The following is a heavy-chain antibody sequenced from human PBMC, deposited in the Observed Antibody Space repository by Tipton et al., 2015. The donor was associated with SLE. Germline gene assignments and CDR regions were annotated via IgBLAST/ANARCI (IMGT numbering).Heavy chain of an antibody. CDR3: ARGLSYYYDTSGYYSDAFEI. J-gene: IGHJ3*02. Sequence: QLVQSGAEVKKPGASVKVSCKASGYTFSSYGISWVRQVPGQRPEWMGWITPGNGNTKYSQKFQDTVTITWDTSASTTYMEVSSLRSEDTAVYYCARGLSYYYDTSGYYSDAFEIWGQGTMVTVSS. CDR1: GYTFSSYG. D-gene: IGHD3-22*01. CDR2: ITPGNGNT. V-gene: IGHV1-3*01.